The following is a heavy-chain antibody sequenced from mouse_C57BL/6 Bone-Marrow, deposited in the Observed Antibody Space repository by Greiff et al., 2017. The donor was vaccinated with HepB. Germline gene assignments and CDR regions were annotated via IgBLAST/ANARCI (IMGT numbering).Heavy chain of an antibody. CDR3: ARQAGRYYAMDY. J-gene: IGHJ4*01. CDR2: ISNGGGST. V-gene: IGHV5-12*01. D-gene: IGHD1-1*01. Sequence: EVKLVESGGGLVQPGGSLKLSCAASGFTFSDYYMYWVRQTPEKRLEWVAYISNGGGSTYYPDTVKGRFTISRDNAKNTLYLQMSRLKSEDTAMHYCARQAGRYYAMDYWGQGTSVTVSS. CDR1: GFTFSDYY.